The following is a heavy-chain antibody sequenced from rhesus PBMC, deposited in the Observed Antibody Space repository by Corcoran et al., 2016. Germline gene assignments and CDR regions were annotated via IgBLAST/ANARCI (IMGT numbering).Heavy chain of an antibody. CDR1: GFTFSSYG. J-gene: IGHJ4*01. CDR2: ISSDGSKK. V-gene: IGHV3-54*02. CDR3: ARDPGYSGYRSFDY. Sequence: EVQLVESGGGWVQPGGSLRLSCAASGFTFSSYGMHWVGQAPGKGLEWVAVISSDGSKKYYSDSEKYRFPISRDNSKNMLYLQMHNLKLEDTAVYYCARDPGYSGYRSFDYWGQGVLVTVSS. D-gene: IGHD5-42*01.